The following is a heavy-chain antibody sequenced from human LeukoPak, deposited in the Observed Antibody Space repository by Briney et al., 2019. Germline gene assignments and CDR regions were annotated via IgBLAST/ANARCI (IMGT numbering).Heavy chain of an antibody. CDR2: IYPGDSDT. CDR3: ARHRCSSTSRHLNYYMDV. D-gene: IGHD2-2*01. CDR1: GSTFTSYW. J-gene: IGHJ6*03. Sequence: GESLQISCQGSGSTFTSYWIGWVRQLPGKGLGGMGVIYPGDSDTRYSPSFQDQVTISADKSISTAYLQCSSLRASDTAMYYCARHRCSSTSRHLNYYMDVWGKGTTVTVSS. V-gene: IGHV5-51*01.